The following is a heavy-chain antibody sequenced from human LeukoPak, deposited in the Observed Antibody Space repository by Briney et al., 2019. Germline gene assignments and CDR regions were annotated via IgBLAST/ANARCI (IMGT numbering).Heavy chain of an antibody. D-gene: IGHD1-26*01. CDR2: IYTSGST. V-gene: IGHV4-61*02. Sequence: SPTLSLTCTVSGGSISSGSYYWSWIRQPAGKGLEWIGRIYTSGSTNYNPSLKSRVTISVDTSKNQFSLKLSSVTAADTAVYYCARDVGDTVYYYYGMDVWGQGTTVTVSS. CDR3: ARDVGDTVYYYYGMDV. CDR1: GGSISSGSYY. J-gene: IGHJ6*02.